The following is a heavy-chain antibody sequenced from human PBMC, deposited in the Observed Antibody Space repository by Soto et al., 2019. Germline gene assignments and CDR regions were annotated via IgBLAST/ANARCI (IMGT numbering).Heavy chain of an antibody. Sequence: ASVKVSFKASGYTFTSYDINWVRQATGQGLEWMGWMNPNSGNTGYAQKFQGRVTMTRNTSISTAYMELSSLRSEDTAVYYCARLLSRTLRFLEWFVMEDVWGQGTTVTVSS. CDR2: MNPNSGNT. V-gene: IGHV1-8*01. CDR1: GYTFTSYD. CDR3: ARLLSRTLRFLEWFVMEDV. D-gene: IGHD3-3*01. J-gene: IGHJ6*02.